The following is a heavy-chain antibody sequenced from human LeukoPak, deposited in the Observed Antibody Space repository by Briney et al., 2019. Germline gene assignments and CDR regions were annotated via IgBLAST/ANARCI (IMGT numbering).Heavy chain of an antibody. V-gene: IGHV3-23*01. CDR2: ISGSGGNT. J-gene: IGHJ4*02. CDR1: GFTFSSYA. D-gene: IGHD6-13*01. CDR3: ALSLGYSSDY. Sequence: GGSLRLSCAASGFTFSSYAMNWVRQAPGKGLEWVSAISGSGGNTYYADSVKGRFSISRDNSKKTLYLQMNSLRAKDTALYYCALSLGYSSDYWGQGSLVTVSS.